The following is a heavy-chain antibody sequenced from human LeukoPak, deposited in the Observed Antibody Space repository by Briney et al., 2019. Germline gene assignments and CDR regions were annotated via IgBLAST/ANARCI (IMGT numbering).Heavy chain of an antibody. D-gene: IGHD3-22*01. CDR2: IKQDGSEK. J-gene: IGHJ3*02. V-gene: IGHV3-7*01. Sequence: GGSLRLSCAASGFTFSSYWMSWVRQAPGKGLEWVANIKQDGSEKYYVDSVKGRLTISRDNAKNSLYLQMNSLRAEDTAVYYCAREYDSSGYAAFDIWGQGTMVTVSS. CDR1: GFTFSSYW. CDR3: AREYDSSGYAAFDI.